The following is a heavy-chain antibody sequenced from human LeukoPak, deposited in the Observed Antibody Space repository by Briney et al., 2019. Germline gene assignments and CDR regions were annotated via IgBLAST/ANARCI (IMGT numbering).Heavy chain of an antibody. CDR2: IFPSNGNT. CDR3: ATGLGVLDPEANS. D-gene: IGHD3/OR15-3a*01. CDR1: GYTFTFYY. J-gene: IGHJ4*02. V-gene: IGHV1-2*02. Sequence: GASVKVSCKASGYTFTFYYIHWVRQAPGQGLEWMGWIFPSNGNTKYAQKFQGRFTMTRDTSISTAYMELTRLRSDDTAVYYCATGLGVLDPEANSWGQGTLVTVSS.